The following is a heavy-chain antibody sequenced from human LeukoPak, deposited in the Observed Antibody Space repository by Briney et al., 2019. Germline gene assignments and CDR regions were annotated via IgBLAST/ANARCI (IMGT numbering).Heavy chain of an antibody. CDR2: ISYDGSNK. Sequence: GGSLRLSCAASGFTFSSYAMHWVRQAPGQGLEWVAVISYDGSNKYYADSVKGRFTISRDNSKNTLYLQMNSLRAEDTAVYYCAKNAFGESYFDYWGQGTLVTVSS. V-gene: IGHV3-30*04. CDR3: AKNAFGESYFDY. D-gene: IGHD3-10*01. J-gene: IGHJ4*02. CDR1: GFTFSSYA.